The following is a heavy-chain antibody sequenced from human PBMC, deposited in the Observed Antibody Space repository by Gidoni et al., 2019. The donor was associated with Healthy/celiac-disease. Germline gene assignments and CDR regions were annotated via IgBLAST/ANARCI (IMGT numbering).Heavy chain of an antibody. CDR3: AKDYSTGGNSPWDY. V-gene: IGHV3-23*01. CDR1: GFNFSSYA. Sequence: EVQLLGAGGGLVQPGGSLRRTWAASGFNFSSYAMSLVRQAQGKGLEWVSAISGSGGSTYYADSVKGRFTISRDNSKNTLYLQMNSLRTEDTAVYYCAKDYSTGGNSPWDYWGQGTLVTVSS. J-gene: IGHJ4*02. CDR2: ISGSGGST. D-gene: IGHD2-21*02.